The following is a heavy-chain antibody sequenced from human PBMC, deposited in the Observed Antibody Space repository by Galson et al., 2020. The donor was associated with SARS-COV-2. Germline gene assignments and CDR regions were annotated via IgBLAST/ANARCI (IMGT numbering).Heavy chain of an antibody. CDR1: GLTFSSYS. J-gene: IGHJ5*02. CDR2: ISSSSSTI. D-gene: IGHD6-6*01. CDR3: ARDRGVWYRYSSSSGSHNWFDP. V-gene: IGHV3-48*04. Sequence: GESLKISCAASGLTFSSYSMNWVRQAPGKGLEWVSYISSSSSTIYYADSVKGRFTISRDNAKNSLYLQMNSLRAEDTAVYYCARDRGVWYRYSSSSGSHNWFDPWGQGTLVTVSS.